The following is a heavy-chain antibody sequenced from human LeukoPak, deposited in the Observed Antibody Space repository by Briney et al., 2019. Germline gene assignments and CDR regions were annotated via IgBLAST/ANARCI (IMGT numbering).Heavy chain of an antibody. V-gene: IGHV3-30-3*01. D-gene: IGHD4-23*01. CDR2: MSYDGTNK. J-gene: IGHJ4*02. Sequence: GGSLRLSCVVSGFTVTGYSMHWVRQAPGKGLEWVAVMSYDGTNKYYADSVKGRFTISRDNAKNSLYLQMNSLRAEDTAVYYCARDSRGGASSYWGQGTLVTVSS. CDR3: ARDSRGGASSY. CDR1: GFTVTGYS.